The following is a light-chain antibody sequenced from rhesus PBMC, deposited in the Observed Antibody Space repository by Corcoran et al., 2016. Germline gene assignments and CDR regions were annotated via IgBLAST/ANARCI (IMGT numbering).Light chain of an antibody. J-gene: IGKJ3*01. V-gene: IGKV1-74*01. CDR3: QHGYGTPCT. Sequence: DIQMTQSPSSLSASVGDRVTITFRASENGNNYLNWYQQKPGKAPKHLIYKAATLQSGVPSRFSGSGSGTDYTFTISSLQPEDVATYYCQHGYGTPCTFGPGTKLDIK. CDR1: ENGNNY. CDR2: KAA.